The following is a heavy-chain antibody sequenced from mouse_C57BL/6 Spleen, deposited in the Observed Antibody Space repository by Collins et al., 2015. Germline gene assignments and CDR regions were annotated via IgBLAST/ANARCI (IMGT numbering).Heavy chain of an antibody. CDR1: LHLHQRTG. D-gene: IGHD1-1*01. V-gene: IGHV1-50*01. CDR2: IDPSDSYT. Sequence: QVQLQQPGADLVKPGASVKLVLQGFWLHLHQRTGCKWVKQRPGQGLEWIGEIDPSDSYTNYNQKFKGKATLTVDTSSSTAYMQLSSLTSEDSAVYYCTTGDFDYWGQGTTLTVSS. J-gene: IGHJ2*01. CDR3: TTGDFDY.